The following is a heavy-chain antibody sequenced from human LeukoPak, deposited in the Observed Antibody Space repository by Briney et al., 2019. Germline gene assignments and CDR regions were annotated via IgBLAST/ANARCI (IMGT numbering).Heavy chain of an antibody. V-gene: IGHV3-33*06. CDR1: GFTFSHYG. CDR3: AKGTESGWYAYFDY. Sequence: GRSLRLSCTASGFTFSHYGMHWVRQGPGKGLEWVAVIWYDGGNKYFADSVKGRFTISRDNSKNTVYLQMNSLRVEDTAVYYCAKGTESGWYAYFDYWGQGTLVTVSS. J-gene: IGHJ4*02. D-gene: IGHD6-19*01. CDR2: IWYDGGNK.